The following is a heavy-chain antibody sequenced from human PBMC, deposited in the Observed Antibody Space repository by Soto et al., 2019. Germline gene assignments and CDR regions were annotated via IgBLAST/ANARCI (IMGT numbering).Heavy chain of an antibody. CDR3: ARALTAMVYFDY. CDR1: GGSVSSGSYY. J-gene: IGHJ4*02. CDR2: IYYSGST. V-gene: IGHV4-61*01. Sequence: TLSLTCTVSGGSVSSGSYYWSWIRQPPGKGLEWIGYIYYSGSTNYNPSLKSRVTISVDTSKNQFSLKLSSVTAADTAVYYCARALTAMVYFDYWGQGTLVTVSS. D-gene: IGHD5-18*01.